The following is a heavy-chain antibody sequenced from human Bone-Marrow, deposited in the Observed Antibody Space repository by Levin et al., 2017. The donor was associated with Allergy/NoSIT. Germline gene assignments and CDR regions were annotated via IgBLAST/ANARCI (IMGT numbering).Heavy chain of an antibody. D-gene: IGHD1-26*01. CDR1: GFRFDDYA. CDR3: AKSTEATWRPYFFDH. CDR2: IKYNSGSV. J-gene: IGHJ4*02. V-gene: IGHV3-9*01. Sequence: TGGSLRLSCAASGFRFDDYAMHWVRQPPGQGLEWVASIKYNSGSVAYGGSVEGRFTVSRDNAKNFLYLQMNSLRAEDTAMYYCAKSTEATWRPYFFDHWGQGTQVTVSS.